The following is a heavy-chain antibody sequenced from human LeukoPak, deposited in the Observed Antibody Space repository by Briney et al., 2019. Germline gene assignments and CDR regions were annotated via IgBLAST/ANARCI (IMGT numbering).Heavy chain of an antibody. V-gene: IGHV1-18*01. CDR2: ISAYNGNT. Sequence: ASVKVSCKASGYTFTSYGISWVRQAPGQGLEWMGWISAYNGNTNYAQKFQGRVTITADESTSTAYMELSSLRSEDTAVYYCARGSDYMDVWGKGTTVTISS. J-gene: IGHJ6*03. CDR3: ARGSDYMDV. CDR1: GYTFTSYG.